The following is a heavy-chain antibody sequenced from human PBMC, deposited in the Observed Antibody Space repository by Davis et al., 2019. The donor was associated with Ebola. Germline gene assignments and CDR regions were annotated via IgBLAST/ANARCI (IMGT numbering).Heavy chain of an antibody. Sequence: PSETLSLTCTVSGGSISSGDYYWSWIRQPPGKGLEWIGYIYYSGSTYYNPSLKSRVTISVDTSKNQFSLKLSSVTAADTAVYYCARRGVDTAMVAYWGQGTLVTVSS. J-gene: IGHJ4*02. CDR2: IYYSGST. CDR3: ARRGVDTAMVAY. V-gene: IGHV4-30-4*01. D-gene: IGHD5-18*01. CDR1: GGSISSGDYY.